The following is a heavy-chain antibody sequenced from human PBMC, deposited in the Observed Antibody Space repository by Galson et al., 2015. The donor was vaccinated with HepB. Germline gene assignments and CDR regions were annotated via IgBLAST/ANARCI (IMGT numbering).Heavy chain of an antibody. D-gene: IGHD3-10*01. V-gene: IGHV3-33*08. CDR3: VREFSGLYYFDY. CDR1: GFTFRNYG. J-gene: IGHJ4*02. CDR2: IWYDGTNK. Sequence: SLRLSCAASGFTFRNYGMHWVRQAPGKGLVWVALIWYDGTNKYYADSVKGRFTISRDNSKNTLYLQMNSLRAEDTAVYYCVREFSGLYYFDYWGQGTPVTVSS.